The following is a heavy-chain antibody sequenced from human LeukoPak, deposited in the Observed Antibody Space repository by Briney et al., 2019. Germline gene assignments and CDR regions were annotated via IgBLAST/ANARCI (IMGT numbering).Heavy chain of an antibody. V-gene: IGHV3-7*03. D-gene: IGHD5-18*01. CDR3: ARCYSYGNFDY. CDR2: IRQDGSEK. J-gene: IGHJ4*02. Sequence: GGSLRLSCAASGFTFSSYWMSWVRQAPGKGLEWVANIRQDGSEKYYVDSVKGRFTISRDNAKNSLYLQMNSLRAEDTAVYYCARCYSYGNFDYWGQGTLVTVSS. CDR1: GFTFSSYW.